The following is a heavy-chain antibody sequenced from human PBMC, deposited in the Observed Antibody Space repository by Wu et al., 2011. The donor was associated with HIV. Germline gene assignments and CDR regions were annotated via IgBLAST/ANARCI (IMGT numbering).Heavy chain of an antibody. Sequence: QVQLVQSGAEVKKPGASVTVSCKASGYTFTNYYIHWVRQAPGQGLEWMGTVNPSGGSTSYAQKFQGRVTTTRDTSTSTVYMELSSLTSADTAVYYCARGVYYDSSGYYSDYWGQGTLVTVSS. CDR3: ARGVYYDSSGYYSDY. J-gene: IGHJ4*02. CDR2: VNPSGGST. D-gene: IGHD3-22*01. V-gene: IGHV1-46*01. CDR1: GYTFTNYY.